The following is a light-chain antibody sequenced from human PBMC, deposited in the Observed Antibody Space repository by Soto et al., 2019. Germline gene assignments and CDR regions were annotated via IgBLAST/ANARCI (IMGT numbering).Light chain of an antibody. CDR1: QSVDSSY. CDR3: QQYDSSPLT. Sequence: EIVLTQPPGTLSLSPGERATLSCRASQSVDSSYLAWYQQKPGQAPRVLISDASVRATGIPDRFSGSGSGTDFTLTISRLEPEDFAVYYCQQYDSSPLTFGGGTKVEIK. CDR2: DAS. V-gene: IGKV3-20*01. J-gene: IGKJ4*01.